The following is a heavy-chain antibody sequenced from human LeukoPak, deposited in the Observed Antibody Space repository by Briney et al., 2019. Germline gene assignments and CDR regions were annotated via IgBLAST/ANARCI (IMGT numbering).Heavy chain of an antibody. Sequence: GGSLRLSCAASGFTFSSYAMSWVRQAPGKGLEWVSAISGSGGSTYYADSVKGRFTISRDNSKNTLYLRMNSLRAEDTAVYYCAKARGNYYDSSGYYYFDYWGQGTLVTVSS. V-gene: IGHV3-23*01. CDR1: GFTFSSYA. CDR3: AKARGNYYDSSGYYYFDY. CDR2: ISGSGGST. D-gene: IGHD3-22*01. J-gene: IGHJ4*02.